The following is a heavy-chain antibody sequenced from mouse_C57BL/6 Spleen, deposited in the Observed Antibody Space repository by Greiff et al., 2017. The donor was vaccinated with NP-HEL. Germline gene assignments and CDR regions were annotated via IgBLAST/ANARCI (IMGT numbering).Heavy chain of an antibody. CDR3: ASTTVVAGDYFDY. J-gene: IGHJ2*01. CDR1: GYTFTSYW. CDR2: IDPSDSET. D-gene: IGHD1-1*01. V-gene: IGHV1-52*01. Sequence: VQLQQPGAELVRPGSSVKLSCKASGYTFTSYWMHWVKQRPIQGLEWIGNIDPSDSETHYNQKFKDKATLTVDKSSSTAYMQLSSLTSEDSAVYYCASTTVVAGDYFDYWGQGTTLTVSS.